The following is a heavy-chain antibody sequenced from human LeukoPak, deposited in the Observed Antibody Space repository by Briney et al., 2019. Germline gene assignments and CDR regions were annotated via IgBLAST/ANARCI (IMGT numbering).Heavy chain of an antibody. J-gene: IGHJ4*02. Sequence: GGSLRLSCAASGFTFNTYWMHWVRQGPGKGLVWVSRIASDGSATSYADSVKGRFTISRDNAKNTLFLQMNSLRADDTAVYYCAKLGVPAAPIDYWGQGTLVTVSS. V-gene: IGHV3-74*01. D-gene: IGHD2-2*01. CDR3: AKLGVPAAPIDY. CDR1: GFTFNTYW. CDR2: IASDGSAT.